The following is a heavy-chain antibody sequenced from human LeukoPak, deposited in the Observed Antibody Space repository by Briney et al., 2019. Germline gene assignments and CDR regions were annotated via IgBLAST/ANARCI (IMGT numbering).Heavy chain of an antibody. CDR3: AERGVVIRVILVGFHKEAYYFDS. V-gene: IGHV3-23*01. CDR2: ISGSGGGT. D-gene: IGHD3-22*01. CDR1: GITLSNYG. Sequence: GGSLRLSCAVSGITLSNYGMSWVRQAPGKGLEWVAGISGSGGGTNYADSVRGRFTISRDNSKNTLYLQMNSLGAEDTAVYFCAERGVVIRVILVGFHKEAYYFDSWGQGALVTVSS. J-gene: IGHJ4*02.